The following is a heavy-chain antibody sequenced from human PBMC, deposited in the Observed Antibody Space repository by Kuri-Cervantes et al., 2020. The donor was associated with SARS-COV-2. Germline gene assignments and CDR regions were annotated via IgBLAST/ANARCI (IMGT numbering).Heavy chain of an antibody. J-gene: IGHJ6*03. CDR2: IYTSGST. D-gene: IGHD2-2*01. CDR3: ARGRYCSSTSCYPYYYYYYYMDV. Sequence: SETLSLTCTVSGGSISSYYWSWIRQPAGKGLEWIGRIYTSGSTNYNPSLKSRVTMSVDTSKNQFSLKLSSVTAADTAVYYCARGRYCSSTSCYPYYYYYYYMDVWGKGTTVTVSS. CDR1: GGSISSYY. V-gene: IGHV4-4*07.